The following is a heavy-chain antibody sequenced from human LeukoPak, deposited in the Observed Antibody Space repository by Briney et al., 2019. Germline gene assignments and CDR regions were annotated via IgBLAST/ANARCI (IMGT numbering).Heavy chain of an antibody. V-gene: IGHV3-66*01. J-gene: IGHJ4*02. CDR3: ARGVMISSSED. CDR1: GFTVSGNC. D-gene: IGHD6-13*01. Sequence: PGGSLRLACAASGFTVSGNCMTWVSQTPGKGLEWFSIIYRDDTTYYADSVKGRFIISRENAKNSLYLQMNSLRAEDTAVYYCARGVMISSSEDWGQGTLVTVSP. CDR2: IYRDDTT.